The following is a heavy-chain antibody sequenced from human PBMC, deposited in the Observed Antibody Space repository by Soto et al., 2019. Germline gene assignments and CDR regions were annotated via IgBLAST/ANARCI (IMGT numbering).Heavy chain of an antibody. V-gene: IGHV3-30*18. CDR2: ILYDGSKE. CDR3: AKGLALMADH. D-gene: IGHD2-21*01. J-gene: IGHJ4*02. CDR1: GFSINTYV. Sequence: VRLSCTDSGFSINTYVMGWVRQAPGKGLEWVARILYDGSKEYYADPVKGRFTISRDNSKNTLYLQMDRLRVEDTAVYFCAKGLALMADHWGQGTPVTVSS.